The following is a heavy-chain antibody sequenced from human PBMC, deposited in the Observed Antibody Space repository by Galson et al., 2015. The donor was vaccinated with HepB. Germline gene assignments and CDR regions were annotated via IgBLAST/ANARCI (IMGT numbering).Heavy chain of an antibody. V-gene: IGHV3-30*04. J-gene: IGHJ6*02. Sequence: SLRLSCAASGFNFMTYSMHWVRQAPGKGLQWVAVISYSGTSQYYADSVKGRFTISRDNSKNTVYLEMNSLRSEDTALYFCAKEEAYSTSWFDSHFHHGMDVRGQGTTVTVPS. CDR1: GFNFMTYS. CDR3: AKEEAYSTSWFDSHFHHGMDV. D-gene: IGHD2-2*01. CDR2: ISYSGTSQ.